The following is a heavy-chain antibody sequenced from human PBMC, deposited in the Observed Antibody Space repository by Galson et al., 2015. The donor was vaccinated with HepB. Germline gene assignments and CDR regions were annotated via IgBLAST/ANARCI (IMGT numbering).Heavy chain of an antibody. D-gene: IGHD1-14*01. J-gene: IGHJ4*02. CDR1: GFTFSSYG. Sequence: SLRLSCAASGFTFSSYGMHWVRQAPGKGLEWVAVISYDGSNKYYADSVKGGFTISRDNSKNTLYLQMNSLRAEDTAVYYCAKDLVGLGPGIDYWGQGTLVTVSS. CDR3: AKDLVGLGPGIDY. CDR2: ISYDGSNK. V-gene: IGHV3-30*18.